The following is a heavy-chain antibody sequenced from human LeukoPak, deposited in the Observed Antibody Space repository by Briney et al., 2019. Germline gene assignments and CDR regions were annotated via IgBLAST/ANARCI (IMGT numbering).Heavy chain of an antibody. Sequence: PGGSLRLSCAASGFTFSSYGMHWVRQAPGKGLEWVAVISYDGSNKYYADSVKGRFTISRDNSKNTRYLQMNSLRAEDTAVYYCAPMGTGRFDYWGQGTLVTVSS. V-gene: IGHV3-30*03. CDR2: ISYDGSNK. J-gene: IGHJ4*02. CDR3: APMGTGRFDY. CDR1: GFTFSSYG. D-gene: IGHD7-27*01.